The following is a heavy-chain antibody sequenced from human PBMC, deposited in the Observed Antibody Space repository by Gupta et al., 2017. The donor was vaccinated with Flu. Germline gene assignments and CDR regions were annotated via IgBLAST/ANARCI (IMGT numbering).Heavy chain of an antibody. V-gene: IGHV4-59*13. J-gene: IGHJ4*02. Sequence: QVQLQESGPGLVKPSETMCLKCTVSDDSLGRYSWRWIRLPPGKGLEWIGYVYYSGITKYNPSLKSRVTISVDSSKNQFSLKLRSVTFADTACYYCTRFYGYNGNDFWGQGTLVTVSS. CDR1: DDSLGRYS. CDR2: VYYSGIT. D-gene: IGHD5-24*01. CDR3: TRFYGYNGNDF.